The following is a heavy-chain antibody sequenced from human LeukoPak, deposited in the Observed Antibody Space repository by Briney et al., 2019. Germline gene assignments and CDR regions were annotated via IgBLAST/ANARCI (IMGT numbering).Heavy chain of an antibody. Sequence: GGSLRLSCAASGFTFSSYGMSWVRQAPGKGLEWVSAISGSGGSTYYADSVKGRFTISRDNSKNTLYLQMNSLRAEDTAVYYCAKDSGYYDSSGCFDYWGQGTLVTVSS. CDR1: GFTFSSYG. V-gene: IGHV3-23*01. CDR3: AKDSGYYDSSGCFDY. D-gene: IGHD3-22*01. J-gene: IGHJ4*02. CDR2: ISGSGGST.